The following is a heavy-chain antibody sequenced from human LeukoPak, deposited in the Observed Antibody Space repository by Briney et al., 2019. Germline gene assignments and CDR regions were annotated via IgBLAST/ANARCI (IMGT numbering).Heavy chain of an antibody. J-gene: IGHJ2*01. Sequence: SETLSLTCTVSGGSISSYYWSWIRQPAGKGLEWIGRIYTSGSTNYSPSLKSRVTISVDKSKNQFSLKLSSVTAADTAVYYCARDPNYDSSGYYWYFDLWGRGTLVTVSS. CDR2: IYTSGST. D-gene: IGHD3-22*01. CDR1: GGSISSYY. V-gene: IGHV4-4*07. CDR3: ARDPNYDSSGYYWYFDL.